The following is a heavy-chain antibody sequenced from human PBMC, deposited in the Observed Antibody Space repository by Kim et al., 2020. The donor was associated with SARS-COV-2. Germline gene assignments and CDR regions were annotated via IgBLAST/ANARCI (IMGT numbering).Heavy chain of an antibody. CDR1: SAKMNICY. Sequence: SETLSLTCARDSAKMNICYGRYTPELQGRGLKWYGEFNHSEKTNYNPSLKSRVTISVDTSKNQFSLNLSSVTAADTAVYYCARGLHLLLWFRELHNWFDP. V-gene: IGHV4-34*01. J-gene: IGHJ5*02. CDR2: FNHSEKT. D-gene: IGHD3-10*01. CDR3: ARGLHLLLWFRELHNWFDP.